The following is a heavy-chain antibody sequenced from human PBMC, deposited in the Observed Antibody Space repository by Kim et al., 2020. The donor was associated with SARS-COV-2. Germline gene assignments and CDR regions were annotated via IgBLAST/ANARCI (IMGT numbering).Heavy chain of an antibody. CDR2: IYYSGST. D-gene: IGHD3-22*01. V-gene: IGHV4-39*01. J-gene: IGHJ4*02. Sequence: SETLSLTCTVSGGSISSSSYYWGWIRQPPGKGLEWIGSIYYSGSTYYNPSLKSRVTISVDTSKNQFSLKLSSVTAADTAVYYCARRTLDYYDSSGYYVYWGQGTLVTVSS. CDR1: GGSISSSSYY. CDR3: ARRTLDYYDSSGYYVY.